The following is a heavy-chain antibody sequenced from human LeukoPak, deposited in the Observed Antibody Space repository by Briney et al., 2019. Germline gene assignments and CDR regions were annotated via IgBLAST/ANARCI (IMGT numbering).Heavy chain of an antibody. V-gene: IGHV3-48*03. CDR3: AREFFFDFSAPYSLNALDF. CDR1: GFTFSHYE. J-gene: IGHJ3*01. Sequence: PGGSLILSCAASGFTFSHYEMNWVRQAPGKGLEWLSYISPSGTSVYYADSVKGRFTISRDNAKNSLYLQLNNLRAEDTAVYYCAREFFFDFSAPYSLNALDFWGQGTMVTVFS. CDR2: ISPSGTSV. D-gene: IGHD3/OR15-3a*01.